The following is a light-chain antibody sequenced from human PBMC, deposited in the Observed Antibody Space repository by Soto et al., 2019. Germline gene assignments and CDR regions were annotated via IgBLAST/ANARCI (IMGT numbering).Light chain of an antibody. Sequence: QSALTQPASVSGSPGQSVAISCTGTSSDVGAYNYISWYQQHPGKAPKLLLSEVSNRPSGVSDRFSGSKSGNTASLTISGLQAEDEADYYCSSLITSFTYVFGTGTKVTVL. CDR1: SSDVGAYNY. CDR3: SSLITSFTYV. CDR2: EVS. J-gene: IGLJ1*01. V-gene: IGLV2-14*01.